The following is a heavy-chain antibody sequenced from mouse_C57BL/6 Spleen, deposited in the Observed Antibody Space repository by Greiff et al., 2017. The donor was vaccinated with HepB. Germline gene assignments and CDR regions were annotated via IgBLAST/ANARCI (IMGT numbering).Heavy chain of an antibody. D-gene: IGHD1-1*01. Sequence: VHLVESGPELVKPGASVKISCKASGYAFSSSWMNWVKQRPGKGLEWIGRIYPGDGDTNYNGKFKGKATLTADKSSSTAYMQLSSLTSEDSAVYFCARGAVVGPYYFDYWGQGTTLTVSS. CDR3: ARGAVVGPYYFDY. CDR2: IYPGDGDT. J-gene: IGHJ2*01. CDR1: GYAFSSSW. V-gene: IGHV1-82*01.